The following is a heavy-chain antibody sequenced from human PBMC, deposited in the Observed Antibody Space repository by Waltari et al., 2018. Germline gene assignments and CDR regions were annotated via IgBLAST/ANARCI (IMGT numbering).Heavy chain of an antibody. Sequence: QVQLVQSGAEVKKPGASVKVSCKVSGYTLTDFSMHWVRQAPGKGLEWMGGFDPEDGETIYAQKFQGRVTMTEDTSTDTAYMELSSLRSEDTAVYYCATGPIVVVTARYDYWGQGTLVTVSS. CDR1: GYTLTDFS. CDR3: ATGPIVVVTARYDY. J-gene: IGHJ4*02. V-gene: IGHV1-24*01. CDR2: FDPEDGET. D-gene: IGHD2-21*02.